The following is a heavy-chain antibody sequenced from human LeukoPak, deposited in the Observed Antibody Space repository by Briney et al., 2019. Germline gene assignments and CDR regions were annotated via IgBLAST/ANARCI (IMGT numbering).Heavy chain of an antibody. D-gene: IGHD2-15*01. CDR2: ISYDGSNE. CDR1: GFTFSSYA. V-gene: IGHV3-30-3*01. J-gene: IGHJ6*02. Sequence: GGSLRLSCAASGFTFSSYAMHWVRQAPGKGLEWVAVISYDGSNEYYADSVKGRFTISRDNSKNTLYLQMNSLRAEDTAVYYCARDYCSGGSCYSYYYYGMDVWGQGTTVTVSS. CDR3: ARDYCSGGSCYSYYYYGMDV.